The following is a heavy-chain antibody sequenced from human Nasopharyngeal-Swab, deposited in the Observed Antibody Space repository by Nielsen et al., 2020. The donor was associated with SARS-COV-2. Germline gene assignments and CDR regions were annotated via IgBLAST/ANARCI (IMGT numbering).Heavy chain of an antibody. D-gene: IGHD3-22*01. Sequence: GGSLRLSCAASGFTFSSYAMSWVRQAPGKGLEWVAVISYDGSNKYYADSVKGRFTISRDNSKNTLYLQMNSLRAEDTAVYYCAKDATRMIVVVITVLAFDIWGQGTMVTVSS. CDR2: ISYDGSNK. J-gene: IGHJ3*02. CDR1: GFTFSSYA. CDR3: AKDATRMIVVVITVLAFDI. V-gene: IGHV3-30-3*01.